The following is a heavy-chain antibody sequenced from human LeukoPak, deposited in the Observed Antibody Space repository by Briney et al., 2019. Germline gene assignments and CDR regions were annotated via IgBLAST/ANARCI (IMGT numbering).Heavy chain of an antibody. D-gene: IGHD6-19*01. CDR3: ARPIRYSSGWYGY. V-gene: IGHV1-2*02. J-gene: IGHJ4*02. CDR2: INPNSGGT. Sequence: ASVKVSCKASGYTFTGYYMHWVRQAPGQGLEWMGWINPNSGGTNYAQKFQGRVTMTRDTSISTAYMELSGLRSDDTAVYYCARPIRYSSGWYGYWGQGTLVTVSS. CDR1: GYTFTGYY.